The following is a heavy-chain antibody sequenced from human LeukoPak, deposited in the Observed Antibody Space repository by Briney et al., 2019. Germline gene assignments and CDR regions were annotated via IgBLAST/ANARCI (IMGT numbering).Heavy chain of an antibody. D-gene: IGHD3-10*01. Sequence: GGSLRLSCAPSGFTFSSHAMNWVRQAPGKGLEWVAVISYDGSNKYYADSVKGRFTTARDNSKNTLYLQMNSLRTEDTALYYCARDGSYRAMDVWGQGTTVTVSS. CDR3: ARDGSYRAMDV. CDR2: ISYDGSNK. V-gene: IGHV3-30-3*01. CDR1: GFTFSSHA. J-gene: IGHJ6*02.